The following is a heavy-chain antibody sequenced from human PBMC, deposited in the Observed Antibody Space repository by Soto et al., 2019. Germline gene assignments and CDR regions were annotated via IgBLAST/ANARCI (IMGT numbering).Heavy chain of an antibody. J-gene: IGHJ4*02. CDR1: GYTFTSFG. Sequence: VQLVQSGAELKKPGASVRVSCKASGYTFTSFGVSWVRQAPGQGHEWMGWISPETGKTAYSYKFKDRVSMTADASTATFYLDLWSLSADDTAVYYCTRYLFFIAPETVTTDAYWGQGTLVTVSS. D-gene: IGHD4-17*01. V-gene: IGHV1-18*04. CDR3: TRYLFFIAPETVTTDAY. CDR2: ISPETGKT.